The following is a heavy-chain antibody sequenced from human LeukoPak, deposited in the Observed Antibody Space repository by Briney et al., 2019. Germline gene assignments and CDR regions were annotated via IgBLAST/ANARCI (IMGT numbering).Heavy chain of an antibody. CDR2: MNPNSGNT. CDR3: AGVVTTVVIGGDD. V-gene: IGHV1-8*01. J-gene: IGHJ4*02. CDR1: GYTFTSYD. Sequence: ASVKVSCKASGYTFTSYDINWVRQATGQGLEWMGWMNPNSGNTGYAQKFQGRVTMTRNTSISTAYMELSSLRSEDTAVYYCAGVVTTVVIGGDDWGQGTLVTVSS. D-gene: IGHD4-23*01.